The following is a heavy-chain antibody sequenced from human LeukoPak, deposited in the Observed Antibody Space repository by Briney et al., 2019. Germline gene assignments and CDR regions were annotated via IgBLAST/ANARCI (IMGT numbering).Heavy chain of an antibody. J-gene: IGHJ4*02. D-gene: IGHD3-22*01. Sequence: GGSLRLSCAASGFTFSTYWMHWVRQAPGKGLAWVSRITSDGRTTTYADSVKGRFTISRDNAKNTLFLQMNCLRAEDTAVYYCARIDSSGYASVYWGQGTLVTVSS. CDR2: ITSDGRTT. V-gene: IGHV3-74*01. CDR3: ARIDSSGYASVY. CDR1: GFTFSTYW.